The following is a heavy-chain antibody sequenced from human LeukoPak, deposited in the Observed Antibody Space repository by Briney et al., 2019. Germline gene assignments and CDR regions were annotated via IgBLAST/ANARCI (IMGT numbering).Heavy chain of an antibody. CDR2: INPNSGGT. Sequence: GASVTVSCKASGYTFTGYHMHWVRQAPGQGLEWMGWINPNSGGTNYAQKFQGRVTMTRDTSISTAYMELNRLRSDDTAVYYCASDSTGRLAFDYWGQGTLVTVSS. CDR3: ASDSTGRLAFDY. V-gene: IGHV1-2*02. CDR1: GYTFTGYH. D-gene: IGHD2-8*02. J-gene: IGHJ4*02.